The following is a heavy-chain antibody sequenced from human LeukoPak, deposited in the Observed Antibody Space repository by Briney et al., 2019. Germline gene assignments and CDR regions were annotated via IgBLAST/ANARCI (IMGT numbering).Heavy chain of an antibody. V-gene: IGHV4-39*07. CDR3: ARAGRQLLLVS. J-gene: IGHJ5*02. CDR1: GGSISSSSYY. Sequence: SETLSLTCTVSGGSISSSSYYWGWIRQPPGKGLEWIGSIYYSGSTYHNPSLKSRVTISVDTSKNQFSLKLSSVTAADTAVYYCARAGRQLLLVSWGQGTLVTVSS. D-gene: IGHD2-2*01. CDR2: IYYSGST.